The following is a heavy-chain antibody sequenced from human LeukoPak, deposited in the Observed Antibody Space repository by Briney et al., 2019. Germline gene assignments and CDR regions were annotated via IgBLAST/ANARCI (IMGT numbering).Heavy chain of an antibody. D-gene: IGHD2-15*01. V-gene: IGHV1-46*01. J-gene: IGHJ4*02. CDR3: ARGGISGYCSGGSCGDY. Sequence: ASVKVSCKASGYTFTSYYMHWVRQAPGQGLEWMGIINPSGGSTSYAQKFQGRVTMTRDMSTSTVYMELSSLRSEDTAVYYCARGGISGYCSGGSCGDYWGQGTLVTVSS. CDR2: INPSGGST. CDR1: GYTFTSYY.